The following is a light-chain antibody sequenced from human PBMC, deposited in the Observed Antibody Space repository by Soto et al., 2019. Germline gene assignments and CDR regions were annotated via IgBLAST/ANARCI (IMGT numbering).Light chain of an antibody. J-gene: IGKJ1*01. V-gene: IGKV3-20*01. CDR3: QQYGSSGT. CDR2: GAS. CDR1: QSISSD. Sequence: EIVITQSPATLSVSPGERATLSCRASQSISSDVAWYQQKPGQAPRLLIYGASNRATGIPDRFSGSGSGTDFTLTISRLEPEDFAVYYCQQYGSSGTFGQGTKVDIK.